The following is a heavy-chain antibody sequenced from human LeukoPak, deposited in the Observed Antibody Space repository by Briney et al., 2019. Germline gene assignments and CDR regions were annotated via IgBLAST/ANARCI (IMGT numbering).Heavy chain of an antibody. J-gene: IGHJ4*02. D-gene: IGHD5-18*01. CDR3: ARTNVDTAMPLDY. CDR2: IYYSGST. CDR1: GGSISSYY. Sequence: PSETLSLTCTVSGGSISSYYWSWIRQPPGKGLEWIGYIYYSGSTNYNPSLKSRVTISVDTSKNQFSLKLSSVTAADTAVYYCARTNVDTAMPLDYWGQGTLVTVSS. V-gene: IGHV4-59*01.